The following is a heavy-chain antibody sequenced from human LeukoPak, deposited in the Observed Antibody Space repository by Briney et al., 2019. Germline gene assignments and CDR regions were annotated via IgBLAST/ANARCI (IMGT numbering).Heavy chain of an antibody. J-gene: IGHJ4*02. CDR1: GFTLSSYS. CDR2: MSSVSSNI. D-gene: IGHD3-3*01. V-gene: IGHV3-48*01. Sequence: GGSLRLSCAASGFTLSSYSVNWVRQPPGKGLEWIPYMSSVSSNIYYADSVKGRFTFSRDNAKDSLYLQMNNLRAEDTAVYYCARDVAFWSGYHDFWGQGTLVTVSS. CDR3: ARDVAFWSGYHDF.